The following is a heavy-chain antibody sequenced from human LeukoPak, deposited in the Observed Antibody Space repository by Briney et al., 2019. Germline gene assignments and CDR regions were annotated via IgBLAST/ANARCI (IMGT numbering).Heavy chain of an antibody. V-gene: IGHV4-61*01. D-gene: IGHD3-10*01. J-gene: IGHJ4*02. CDR1: GGSISSGPYF. CDR3: ARGGVSVWFGELSWAFDY. Sequence: PSETLSLTCSVSGGSISSGPYFWSWIRQPPGKGLEWIGYIYYSGSTNYNPSLKSRVTISVDTSKNQFSLKLSSVTAADTAVYYCARGGVSVWFGELSWAFDYWGQGTLVTVSS. CDR2: IYYSGST.